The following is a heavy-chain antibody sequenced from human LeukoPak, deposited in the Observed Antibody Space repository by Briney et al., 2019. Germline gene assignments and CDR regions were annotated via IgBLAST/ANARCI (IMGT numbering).Heavy chain of an antibody. Sequence: GGSLRLSCAASGFTFSSYAMSWVRQAPGKGLEWVSAISGSGGSTYYADSVKGRFTISRDNSKNTLYLQMNSLRAEDTAVYYCAKKGVYCSGGSCYAGDAFDIWGQGKMVTVSS. D-gene: IGHD2-15*01. CDR2: ISGSGGST. CDR3: AKKGVYCSGGSCYAGDAFDI. V-gene: IGHV3-23*01. J-gene: IGHJ3*02. CDR1: GFTFSSYA.